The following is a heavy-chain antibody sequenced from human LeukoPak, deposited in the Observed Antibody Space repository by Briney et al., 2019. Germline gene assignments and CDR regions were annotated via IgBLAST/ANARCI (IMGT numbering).Heavy chain of an antibody. CDR3: ARHGGSMVRGVITDPYFDY. Sequence: SETLSLICTVSGGSISSSSYYWGWVRQPPGKGLGWIGSIYYSGSTYYNPSLKSRVTISVDTSKNQFSLKLSSVTAADTAVYYCARHGGSMVRGVITDPYFDYWGQGTLVTVSS. J-gene: IGHJ4*02. V-gene: IGHV4-39*01. CDR2: IYYSGST. D-gene: IGHD3-10*01. CDR1: GGSISSSSYY.